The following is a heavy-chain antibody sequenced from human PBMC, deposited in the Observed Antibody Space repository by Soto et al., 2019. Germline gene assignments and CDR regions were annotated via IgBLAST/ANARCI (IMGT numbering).Heavy chain of an antibody. D-gene: IGHD6-19*01. V-gene: IGHV3-30-3*01. J-gene: IGHJ4*02. CDR1: GFTFSSYA. CDR3: ARDRRRIEAVAGFNY. CDR2: ISYDGSNK. Sequence: QVQLVESGGGVVQPGRSLRLSCAASGFTFSSYAMHWVRQAPGKGLEWGAVISYDGSNKYYADSVKGRFTIARDNSKNTLYLQMNSLRAEDTAVYYCARDRRRIEAVAGFNYWGQGTLVTVSS.